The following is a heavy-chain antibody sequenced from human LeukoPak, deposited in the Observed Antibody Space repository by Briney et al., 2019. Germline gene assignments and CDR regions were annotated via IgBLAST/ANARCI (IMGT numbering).Heavy chain of an antibody. D-gene: IGHD6-19*01. Sequence: GGSLRLSCAASGFTVSSNYMSWVRQAPGKGLEWVSAISGSGGSTYYADSVKGRFTISRDNSKNTLYLQMNSLRAEDTAVYYCARANIAVAGFDYWGQGALVTVSP. CDR3: ARANIAVAGFDY. CDR1: GFTVSSNY. J-gene: IGHJ4*02. V-gene: IGHV3-53*05. CDR2: ISGSGGST.